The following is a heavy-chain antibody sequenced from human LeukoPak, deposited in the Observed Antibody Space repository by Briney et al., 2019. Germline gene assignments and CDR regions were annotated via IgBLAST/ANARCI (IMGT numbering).Heavy chain of an antibody. D-gene: IGHD3-22*01. CDR1: GGTFSSYA. CDR3: AREYYDSSGYFNYYYYTDV. Sequence: ASVKVSCKASGGTFSSYAISWVRQAPGQGLEWMGGIIPIFGTANYAQKFQGRVTITTDESTSTAYMELSSLRSEDTAVYYCAREYYDSSGYFNYYYYTDVWGKGTTVTVSS. V-gene: IGHV1-69*05. J-gene: IGHJ6*03. CDR2: IIPIFGTA.